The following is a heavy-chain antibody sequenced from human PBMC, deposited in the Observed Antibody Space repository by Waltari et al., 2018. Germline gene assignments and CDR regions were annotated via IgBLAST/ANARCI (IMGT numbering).Heavy chain of an antibody. J-gene: IGHJ1*01. CDR2: IKSKTDGGTT. V-gene: IGHV3-15*01. Sequence: EVQLVESGGGLVKPGGYLRLSCAASGFTFSNAWMSGVRQAPGQGLEWVGRIKSKTDGGTTDYAAPVKGRFTISRDDSKNTLYLQMNSLKTEDTAVYYCTTGEYYYDSSGFFQHWGQGTLVTVSS. D-gene: IGHD3-22*01. CDR3: TTGEYYYDSSGFFQH. CDR1: GFTFSNAW.